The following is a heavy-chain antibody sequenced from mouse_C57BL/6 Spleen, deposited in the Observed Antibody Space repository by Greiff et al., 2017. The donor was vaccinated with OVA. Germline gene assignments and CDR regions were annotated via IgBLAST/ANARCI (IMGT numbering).Heavy chain of an antibody. D-gene: IGHD3-2*02. Sequence: VQRVESGPELVKPGASVKISCKASGYAFSSSWMNWVKQRPGKGLEWIGRIYPGDGDTNYNGKFKGKATLTADKSSSTAYMQLSSLTSEDSAVYFCARKQLRPGGFDYWGQGTTLTVSS. CDR2: IYPGDGDT. CDR3: ARKQLRPGGFDY. V-gene: IGHV1-82*01. J-gene: IGHJ2*01. CDR1: GYAFSSSW.